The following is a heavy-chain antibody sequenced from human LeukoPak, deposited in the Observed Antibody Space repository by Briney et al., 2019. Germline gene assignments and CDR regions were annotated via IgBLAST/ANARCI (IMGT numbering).Heavy chain of an antibody. CDR2: IYHSGST. CDR3: ARVGLVSSSWYALLDY. Sequence: PSETLSLTCAVSGGSISSSNWWGWVRQPPGKGLEWIGEIYHSGSTNYNPSLKSRVTISVDESKNQFSLKLSSVTAADTAVYYCARVGLVSSSWYALLDYWGQGTLVTVSS. CDR1: GGSISSSNW. J-gene: IGHJ4*02. D-gene: IGHD6-13*01. V-gene: IGHV4-4*02.